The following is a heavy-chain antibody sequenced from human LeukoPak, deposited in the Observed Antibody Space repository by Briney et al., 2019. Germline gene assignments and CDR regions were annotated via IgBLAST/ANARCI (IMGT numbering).Heavy chain of an antibody. CDR1: GGSLSSDY. D-gene: IGHD3-10*01. CDR2: IYILGST. Sequence: SETLSLTCTVSGGSLSSDYWSWIRQPAGKGLEWIGHIYILGSTNYNPSLKSRVTISIDTSKNQFSLKLSSVTAADTAVYYCASSGAYYGSGSYSWFDPWGQGTLVTVSS. CDR3: ASSGAYYGSGSYSWFDP. J-gene: IGHJ5*02. V-gene: IGHV4-4*07.